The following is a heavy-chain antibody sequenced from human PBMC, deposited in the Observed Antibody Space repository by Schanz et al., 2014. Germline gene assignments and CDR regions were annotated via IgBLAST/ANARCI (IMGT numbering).Heavy chain of an antibody. CDR3: ARAPGANASPYYFDY. CDR1: GFTFSTYA. V-gene: IGHV3-9*01. J-gene: IGHJ4*02. D-gene: IGHD2-8*01. CDR2: ISWNSYSL. Sequence: EVELVESGGGLVLPGGSLRLSCAASGFTFSTYAMSWVRQAPGKGLEWVSGISWNSYSLLYADSVQGRFTISRDNAKNSLYLQMNSLRHDDTAFYYCARAPGANASPYYFDYWGQGSLVTVSS.